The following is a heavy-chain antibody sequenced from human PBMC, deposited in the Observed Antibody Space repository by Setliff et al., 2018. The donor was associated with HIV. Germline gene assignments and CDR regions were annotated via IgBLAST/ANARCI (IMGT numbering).Heavy chain of an antibody. Sequence: SETLSLTCTVSGGSISGTIYHWVWIRQPPGKGLEWIGNIHSSGITYYKPSLKSRLTISLDTSKNQFSLKLSSVTAADTAVYYCATHASTVQDAMDVWGQGTTVTVS. D-gene: IGHD4-4*01. J-gene: IGHJ6*02. CDR1: GGSISGTIYH. V-gene: IGHV4-39*01. CDR3: ATHASTVQDAMDV. CDR2: IHSSGIT.